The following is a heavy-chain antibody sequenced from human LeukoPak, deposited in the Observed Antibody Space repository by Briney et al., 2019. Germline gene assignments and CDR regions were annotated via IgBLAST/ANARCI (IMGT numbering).Heavy chain of an antibody. CDR3: ARGSTYYDSSGQVPFDY. V-gene: IGHV3-48*01. Sequence: GGSLRLSCAASGFTFSTYSMNWVRQAPGKGLEWVSYISSSSSTIYYADSVKGRFTISRDNAKNSLYLQMNSLRAEDTAVYYCARGSTYYDSSGQVPFDYWGQGTLATVSS. CDR2: ISSSSSTI. J-gene: IGHJ4*02. CDR1: GFTFSTYS. D-gene: IGHD3-22*01.